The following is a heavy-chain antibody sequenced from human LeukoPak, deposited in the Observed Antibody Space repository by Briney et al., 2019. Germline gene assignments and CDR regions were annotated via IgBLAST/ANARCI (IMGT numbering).Heavy chain of an antibody. J-gene: IGHJ6*03. V-gene: IGHV3-30*02. CDR2: IRYDGSNK. CDR1: GFTFSSYG. Sequence: GGSLRLSCAASGFTFSSYGMHWVRQAPGKGLEWVAFIRYDGSNKYYADSVKGRFTISRDNSKNTLYLQMNSLRAEDTAVYYCARGIHGPAPYLRNYGSRYMDVWGKGTTVTVSS. CDR3: ARGIHGPAPYLRNYGSRYMDV. D-gene: IGHD3-10*01.